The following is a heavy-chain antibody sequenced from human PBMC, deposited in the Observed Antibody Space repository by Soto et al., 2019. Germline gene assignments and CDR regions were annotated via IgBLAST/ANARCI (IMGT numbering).Heavy chain of an antibody. D-gene: IGHD6-13*01. CDR1: GFTFSSYS. J-gene: IGHJ3*02. V-gene: IGHV3-21*01. Sequence: EVQLVESGGGLVKPGGSLRLSCAASGFTFSSYSMNWVRQAPGKGLEWVSSISSSSSYIYYADSVKGRFTIARNNAKNSLYLQMNSLRDEDTAVYYCARDQGGVYSSSWYGGAFDIWGQGTMVTVSS. CDR2: ISSSSSYI. CDR3: ARDQGGVYSSSWYGGAFDI.